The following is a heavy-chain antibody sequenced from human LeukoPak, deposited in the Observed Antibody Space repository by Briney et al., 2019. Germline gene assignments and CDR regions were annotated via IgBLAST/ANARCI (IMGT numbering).Heavy chain of an antibody. CDR2: LYYSGST. CDR3: ARLSGSYWPAGY. V-gene: IGHV4-39*01. D-gene: IGHD1-26*01. CDR1: GGSISSSSYY. Sequence: PSETLSPTCTVSGGSISSSSYYWGWIRQPPGKGLEWIGSLYYSGSTYYNPSLKSRVTISVDTSKNQFSLKLSSVTAADTAVYYCARLSGSYWPAGYWGQGTLVTVSS. J-gene: IGHJ4*02.